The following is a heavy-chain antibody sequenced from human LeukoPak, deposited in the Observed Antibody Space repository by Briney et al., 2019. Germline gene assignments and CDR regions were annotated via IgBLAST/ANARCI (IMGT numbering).Heavy chain of an antibody. CDR3: ARDATRGGDNDY. Sequence: PGGSLRLSCAVSGFTFTSYWMSWVRQAPGKGLEWVANINEDGSYKFHADSVKGRLTISRDNSKNSLYLQMSSLRADDTAVYYCARDATRGGDNDYWGQGTRVTVSS. CDR1: GFTFTSYW. CDR2: INEDGSYK. J-gene: IGHJ4*02. D-gene: IGHD2-21*02. V-gene: IGHV3-7*01.